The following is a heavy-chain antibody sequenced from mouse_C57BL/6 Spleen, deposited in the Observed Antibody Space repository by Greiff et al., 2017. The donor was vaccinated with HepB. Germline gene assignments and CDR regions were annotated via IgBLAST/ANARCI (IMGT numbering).Heavy chain of an antibody. CDR1: GYTFTDYN. J-gene: IGHJ4*01. CDR3: TRGYYYARDY. Sequence: EVQLQQSGPELVKPGASVKMSCTASGYTFTDYNMHWVKQSPGKSLEWIGYINPNNGGTSYNQKCKGHATLTVNKTSSTAYMELRSLTSEDSAVYTCTRGYYYARDYWGQGSSVTVSS. D-gene: IGHD2-2*01. CDR2: INPNNGGT. V-gene: IGHV1-22*01.